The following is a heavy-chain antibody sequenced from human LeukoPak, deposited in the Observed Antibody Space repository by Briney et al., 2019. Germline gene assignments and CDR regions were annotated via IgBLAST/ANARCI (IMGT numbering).Heavy chain of an antibody. CDR1: GFTFSSYG. D-gene: IGHD6-13*01. V-gene: IGHV3-30*02. CDR3: ARDYSSSWYTQRLDY. CDR2: IRYDGSNK. Sequence: PGGSLRLSCAASGFTFSSYGMHWVRQAPGKGLEWVAFIRYDGSNKYYADSVKGRFTISRDNSKNTLYLQMNSLRAEDTAVYYCARDYSSSWYTQRLDYWGQGTLVTVSS. J-gene: IGHJ4*02.